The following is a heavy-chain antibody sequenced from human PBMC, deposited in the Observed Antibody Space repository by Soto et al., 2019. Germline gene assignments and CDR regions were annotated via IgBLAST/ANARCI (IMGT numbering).Heavy chain of an antibody. D-gene: IGHD3-16*02. CDR2: INSDGRTT. CDR3: ARGFRWGMDV. CDR1: GFSISHFW. J-gene: IGHJ6*02. Sequence: EVQLVESGGGLVQPGGSLRLSCVASGFSISHFWIHWVRQAPGKGLVWVSRINSDGRTTDYADSVKGRFTISRDNAKNTLYLQMNSLRAEDTAVYYCARGFRWGMDVWGQGTTVTVSS. V-gene: IGHV3-74*01.